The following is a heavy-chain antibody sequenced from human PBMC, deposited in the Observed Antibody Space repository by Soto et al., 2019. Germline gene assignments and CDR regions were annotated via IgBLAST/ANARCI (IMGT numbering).Heavy chain of an antibody. V-gene: IGHV4-59*01. CDR1: GGSISSYY. Sequence: QVQLQESGPGLVKPSETLSLTCTVSGGSISSYYWSWIRQPPGKGLEWIGYIYYSGSTNYNPSLKSRVTISVDTSKNQFSLKLSSVTAADTAVYYCARGFREMDSSSWYWDYWGQGTLVTVSS. CDR3: ARGFREMDSSSWYWDY. J-gene: IGHJ4*02. D-gene: IGHD6-13*01. CDR2: IYYSGST.